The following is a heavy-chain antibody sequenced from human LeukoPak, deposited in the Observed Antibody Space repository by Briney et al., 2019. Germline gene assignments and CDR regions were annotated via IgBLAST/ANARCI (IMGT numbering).Heavy chain of an antibody. D-gene: IGHD2-15*01. V-gene: IGHV1-8*01. CDR1: GYTFTSYD. Sequence: ASVKVSCKASGYTFTSYDINWVRQATGQGLEWMGWMNPNSGNTGYAQKFQGRVTMTRNTSISTAYMELSSLRSEDTAVYYYARGPRSNIVVVDYWGQGTLVTVSS. J-gene: IGHJ4*02. CDR3: ARGPRSNIVVVDY. CDR2: MNPNSGNT.